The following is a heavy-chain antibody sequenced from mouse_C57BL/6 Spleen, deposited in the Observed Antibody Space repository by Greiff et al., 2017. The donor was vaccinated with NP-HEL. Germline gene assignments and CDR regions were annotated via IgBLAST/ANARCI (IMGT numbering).Heavy chain of an antibody. Sequence: EVQGVESGGGLVKPGGSLKLSCAASGFTFSSYAMSWVRQTPDKRLEWVATISDGGSYTYYPDNVQGRFTISRDNAKHTLYLQISHLKSEDTAMYYCASDYGYAMDYWGQGTSVTVSS. CDR1: GFTFSSYA. CDR3: ASDYGYAMDY. CDR2: ISDGGSYT. V-gene: IGHV5-4*01. J-gene: IGHJ4*01. D-gene: IGHD1-1*02.